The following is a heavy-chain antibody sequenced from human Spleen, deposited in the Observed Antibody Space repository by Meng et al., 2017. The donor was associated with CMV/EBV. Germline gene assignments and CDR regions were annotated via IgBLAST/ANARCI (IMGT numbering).Heavy chain of an antibody. Sequence: ASVKVSCKASGYTFTGFYMHWVRQAPGQGLEWMGWINPNSDATKYAHNFQGRVTMTRDTSINTGYMELTRLTSDDTAVYYCARDNNWGPDYWGQGTLVTVSS. CDR2: INPNSDAT. D-gene: IGHD7-27*01. J-gene: IGHJ4*02. CDR1: GYTFTGFY. V-gene: IGHV1-2*02. CDR3: ARDNNWGPDY.